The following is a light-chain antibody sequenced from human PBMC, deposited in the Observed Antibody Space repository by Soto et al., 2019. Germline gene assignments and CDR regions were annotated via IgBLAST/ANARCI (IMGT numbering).Light chain of an antibody. Sequence: QSALTQPASVSGSRGHSITISCTGTSSDVGGYNYVSWYQQHPGKAPKLMIYEVSNRPSGVSNRFSGSKSGNTASLTISGLQAEDEADYYCSSYTSSSTLVFGTGTKLTVL. CDR2: EVS. CDR1: SSDVGGYNY. CDR3: SSYTSSSTLV. V-gene: IGLV2-14*01. J-gene: IGLJ1*01.